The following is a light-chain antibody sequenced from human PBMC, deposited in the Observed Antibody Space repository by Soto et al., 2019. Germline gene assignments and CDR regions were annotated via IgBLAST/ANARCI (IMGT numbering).Light chain of an antibody. CDR2: EVT. V-gene: IGLV2-23*02. J-gene: IGLJ1*01. CDR1: SSDVGRYNL. CDR3: CSYAGIYV. Sequence: QSALTQPASVSGPPGQSITISCTGTSSDVGRYNLVSWYQQHPGKAPKLMIYEVTKRPSGVSNRFSGSKSGRTASLTISGLQAEDEGDYYCCSYAGIYVFGTGTKVTVL.